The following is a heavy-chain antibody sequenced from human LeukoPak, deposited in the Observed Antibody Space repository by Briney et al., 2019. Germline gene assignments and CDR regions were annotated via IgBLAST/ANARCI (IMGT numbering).Heavy chain of an antibody. CDR3: AKGFYCSSTSCYTGNWFDP. Sequence: GGPLRPSCAASEFTLSSYAMSGVRQAPGKGLEWVSAISGSGGSTYYADSVKGRFTISRDNSKNTLYLQMNSLRAEDTAVYYCAKGFYCSSTSCYTGNWFDPWGQGTLVTVSS. D-gene: IGHD2-2*02. J-gene: IGHJ5*02. V-gene: IGHV3-23*01. CDR2: ISGSGGST. CDR1: EFTLSSYA.